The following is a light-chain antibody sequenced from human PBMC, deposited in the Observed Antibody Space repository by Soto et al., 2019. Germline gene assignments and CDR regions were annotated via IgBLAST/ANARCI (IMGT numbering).Light chain of an antibody. J-gene: IGKJ5*01. Sequence: DIHMTQSPASLSASVGARVTITRRASQSISYYLNWYQQKQGRAPRLLIYDASTLGNGVPSRFSGSGSGTEFTLTISSLQPDDFATYYCQQYHSYPITFGQGTRLEIK. CDR2: DAS. CDR1: QSISYY. V-gene: IGKV1-5*01. CDR3: QQYHSYPIT.